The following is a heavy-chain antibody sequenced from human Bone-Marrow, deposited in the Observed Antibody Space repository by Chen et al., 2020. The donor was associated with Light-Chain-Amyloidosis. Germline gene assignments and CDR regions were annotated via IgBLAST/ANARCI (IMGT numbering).Heavy chain of an antibody. V-gene: IGHV5-51*01. D-gene: IGHD5-12*01. CDR1: GYTFPNYW. CDR3: ASRRDGYNFDY. Sequence: EVQLEQSGPEVKKPGESLKISCKGSGYTFPNYWIGWVRQMPGKGLEWMGVIYPDDSDGRYSPSFEGQGTVSADKSITTAYLQWRSLKASDSAMYYCASRRDGYNFDYWGQGTLVTVSS. J-gene: IGHJ4*02. CDR2: IYPDDSDG.